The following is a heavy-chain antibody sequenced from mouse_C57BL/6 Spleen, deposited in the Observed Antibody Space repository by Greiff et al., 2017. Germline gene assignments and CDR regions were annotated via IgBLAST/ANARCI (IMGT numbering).Heavy chain of an antibody. CDR1: GFTFSNYW. V-gene: IGHV6-3*01. CDR2: IRLKSDNYAT. Sequence: EVKLMESGGGLVQPGGSMKLSCVASGFTFSNYWMNWVRQSPEKGLEWVAQIRLKSDNYATHYAESVKGRFTISRDDSKSSVYLQMNNLRAEDTGIYYCTEDYDPYYYAMDYWGQGTSVTVSS. D-gene: IGHD2-4*01. J-gene: IGHJ4*01. CDR3: TEDYDPYYYAMDY.